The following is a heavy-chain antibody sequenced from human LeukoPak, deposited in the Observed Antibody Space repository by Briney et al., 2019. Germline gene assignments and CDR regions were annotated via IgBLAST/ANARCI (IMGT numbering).Heavy chain of an antibody. CDR1: GGSISSYY. J-gene: IGHJ4*02. V-gene: IGHV4-59*01. Sequence: SETLSLTCTVSGGSISSYYWSWIRQPPGKGLEWIGYIYYSGSTNYNPSLKSRVTISVDTSKNQFSLKLSSVTAADTAVYYCARATRYQLPHYHFDYWGQGTLVTVSS. CDR2: IYYSGST. D-gene: IGHD2-2*01. CDR3: ARATRYQLPHYHFDY.